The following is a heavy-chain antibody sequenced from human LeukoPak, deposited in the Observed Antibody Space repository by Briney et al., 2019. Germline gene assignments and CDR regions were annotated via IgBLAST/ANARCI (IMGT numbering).Heavy chain of an antibody. J-gene: IGHJ5*02. CDR3: AKGGLWFGEIQQARFDP. Sequence: PGASLRLSCAASGFTFSSYAMSWVRQAPGKGLEWVSAISGSGGSTYYADSVKGRFTISRDNSKNTLYLQMNSLRAEDTAVYYCAKGGLWFGEIQQARFDPWGQGTLVTVSS. D-gene: IGHD3-10*01. CDR1: GFTFSSYA. CDR2: ISGSGGST. V-gene: IGHV3-23*01.